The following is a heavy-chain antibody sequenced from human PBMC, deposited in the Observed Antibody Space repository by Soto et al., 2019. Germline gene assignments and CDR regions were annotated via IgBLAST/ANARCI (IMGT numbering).Heavy chain of an antibody. Sequence: GGSLRLSCAASGFTFSDYYMSWIRQAPGKGLEYISYISNGGSFIYYADSVKGRFTISRDNSKNTLYLQMNSLRAEDTAVYYCAKDLVAVAGTGIYYFDYWGQGTLVTVSS. D-gene: IGHD6-19*01. CDR3: AKDLVAVAGTGIYYFDY. CDR2: ISNGGSFI. V-gene: IGHV3-11*04. J-gene: IGHJ4*02. CDR1: GFTFSDYY.